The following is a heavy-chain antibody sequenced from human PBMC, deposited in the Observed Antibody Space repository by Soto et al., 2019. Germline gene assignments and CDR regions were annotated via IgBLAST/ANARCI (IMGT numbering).Heavy chain of an antibody. V-gene: IGHV1-46*01. CDR3: ARVPGGLVGADY. CDR2: INPSGGST. D-gene: IGHD1-26*01. CDR1: GYTFTSYY. Sequence: QVQLVQSGAEVKKPGASVKVSCKASGYTFTSYYMHWVRQAPGQGLEWMGIINPSGGSTSYAQKFQGRVTMTRETSTSTVYMELSSLRSEDTAVYYCARVPGGLVGADYWGQGTLVTVSS. J-gene: IGHJ4*02.